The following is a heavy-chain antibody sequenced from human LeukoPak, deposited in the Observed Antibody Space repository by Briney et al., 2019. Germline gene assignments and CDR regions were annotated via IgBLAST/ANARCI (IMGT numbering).Heavy chain of an antibody. J-gene: IGHJ4*02. Sequence: GGSLRLSCAASGFTFSSYEMNWVRQAPGKGLEWVSYISSSGSTKYYADSVKGRITISRDNAKNSLYLQMNSLRAEDTAVYYCARQEDHDYGDYYFDYWGQGILATVSS. D-gene: IGHD4-17*01. V-gene: IGHV3-48*03. CDR3: ARQEDHDYGDYYFDY. CDR1: GFTFSSYE. CDR2: ISSSGSTK.